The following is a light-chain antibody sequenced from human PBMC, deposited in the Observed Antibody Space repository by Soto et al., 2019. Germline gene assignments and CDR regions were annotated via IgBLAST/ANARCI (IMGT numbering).Light chain of an antibody. CDR3: QSHDNSLGGSVL. CDR2: GNS. J-gene: IGLJ2*01. V-gene: IGLV1-40*01. Sequence: QSVLTQPPSVSGAPGQRVTISCTGTSSNIGAGYDVHWYQQLPGTAPKLLISGNSNRPSGVPDRFSGSKSGTSASLAITGLQAEDEADYYCQSHDNSLGGSVLFGGGTKLTVL. CDR1: SSNIGAGYD.